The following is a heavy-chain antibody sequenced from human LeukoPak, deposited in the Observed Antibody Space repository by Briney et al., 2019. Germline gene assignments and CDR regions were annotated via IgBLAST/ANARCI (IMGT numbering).Heavy chain of an antibody. CDR2: INPTGTGT. Sequence: GASVKVSCKASGYTFTVYYMHWVRQAPGQGLEWIGLINPTGTGTLYAQKFQGRVTMTRDMSTSTDYMELSSLRSEDTAVYYCARDNSVGDIAWWFDPWGQGTLVTVSS. CDR1: GYTFTVYY. D-gene: IGHD3-10*01. CDR3: ARDNSVGDIAWWFDP. J-gene: IGHJ5*02. V-gene: IGHV1-46*01.